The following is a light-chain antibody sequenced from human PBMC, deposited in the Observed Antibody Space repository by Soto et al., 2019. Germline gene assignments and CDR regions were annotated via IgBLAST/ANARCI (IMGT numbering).Light chain of an antibody. Sequence: AIQMTQSPSSLSASVRDRVTIACRASQDIRNDLGWYQQKPGTAPKLLIYAASNLQSGVPSRFSGSGSGTDFTLIISSLQPEDFATYYCAQDYIFPRTFGQGTKVDIK. J-gene: IGKJ1*01. V-gene: IGKV1-6*01. CDR2: AAS. CDR3: AQDYIFPRT. CDR1: QDIRND.